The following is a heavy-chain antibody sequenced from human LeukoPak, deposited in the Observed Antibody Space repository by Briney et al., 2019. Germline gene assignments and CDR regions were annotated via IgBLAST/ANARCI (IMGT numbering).Heavy chain of an antibody. D-gene: IGHD6-19*01. CDR2: IYTSGST. V-gene: IGHV4-4*07. Sequence: SETLSLTCAVYGGSFSGYYWSWIRQPAGKGLEWIGRIYTSGSTNYNPSLKSRVTMSVDTSKNQFSLKLSSVTAADTAVYYCARDRRTVAGTGGIDYWGQGTLVTVSS. CDR1: GGSFSGYY. J-gene: IGHJ4*02. CDR3: ARDRRTVAGTGGIDY.